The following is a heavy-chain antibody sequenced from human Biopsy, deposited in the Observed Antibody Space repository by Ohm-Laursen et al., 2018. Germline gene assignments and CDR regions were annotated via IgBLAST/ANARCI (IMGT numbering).Heavy chain of an antibody. CDR3: ARDYDTSGYYYVS. D-gene: IGHD3-22*01. J-gene: IGHJ5*02. CDR2: IFYRGST. V-gene: IGHV4-39*01. Sequence: SETLSLTCLVSGGSISNNNYYWGWIRQPPGKGLGWIGSIFYRGSTHYKPSLKSRVNISVDTSKNQFSLKLNSVTAADTAVYYCARDYDTSGYYYVSWGQGTLVTVSS. CDR1: GGSISNNNYY.